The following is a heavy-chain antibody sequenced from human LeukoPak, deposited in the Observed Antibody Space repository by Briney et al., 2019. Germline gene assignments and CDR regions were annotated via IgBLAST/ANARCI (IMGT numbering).Heavy chain of an antibody. Sequence: GGPLRLSCAASGLTFSSYGISGSGRAPGKGLKGWANIKQDGSEKYYVDSVKGRFTISRDNAKNSLYLQMNSLRAEDTAVYYCARFPREWEHGGFDYWGQGTLVTVSS. CDR1: GLTFSSYG. V-gene: IGHV3-7*01. D-gene: IGHD1-26*01. J-gene: IGHJ4*02. CDR3: ARFPREWEHGGFDY. CDR2: IKQDGSEK.